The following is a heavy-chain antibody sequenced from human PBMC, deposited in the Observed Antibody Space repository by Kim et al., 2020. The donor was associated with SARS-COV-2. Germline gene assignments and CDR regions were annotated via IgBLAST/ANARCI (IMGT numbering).Heavy chain of an antibody. CDR3: ARETYDYVWGSYRYFDY. CDR2: IYSGGST. D-gene: IGHD3-16*02. CDR1: GFTVSSNY. J-gene: IGHJ4*02. V-gene: IGHV3-53*01. Sequence: GGSLRLSCAASGFTVSSNYMSWVRQAPGKGLEWVSVIYSGGSTYYADSVKGRFTISRDNSKNTLYLQMNSLRAEDTAVYYCARETYDYVWGSYRYFDYWGQRTLVTVSS.